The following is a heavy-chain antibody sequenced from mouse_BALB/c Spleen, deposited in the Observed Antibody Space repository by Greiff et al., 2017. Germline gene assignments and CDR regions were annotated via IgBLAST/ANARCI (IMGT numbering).Heavy chain of an antibody. Sequence: QVQLQQSGPGLVAPSQSLSITCTVSGFSLTSYGVHWVRQPPGKGLEWLGVIWAGGSTNYNSALMSRLSISKDNSKSQVFLKMNSLQTDDTAMYYCARDRPYYGSRSPFAYWGQGTLVTVSA. CDR3: ARDRPYYGSRSPFAY. D-gene: IGHD1-1*01. J-gene: IGHJ3*01. CDR2: IWAGGST. V-gene: IGHV2-9*02. CDR1: GFSLTSYG.